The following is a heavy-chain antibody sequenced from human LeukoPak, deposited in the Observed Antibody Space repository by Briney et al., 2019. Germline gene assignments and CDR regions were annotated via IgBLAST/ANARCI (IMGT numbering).Heavy chain of an antibody. CDR2: ISAYNGNT. D-gene: IGHD3-22*01. CDR1: GYTFTSYG. Sequence: GASVKVSCKASGYTFTSYGISWVRQAPGQGLEWMGWISAYNGNTNYAQKLQGRVTMTTDTSTSTAYMELRSLRSDDTAVYYCARAGVWDYSDSSGYHNGAFDIWGQGTRVTVSS. CDR3: ARAGVWDYSDSSGYHNGAFDI. V-gene: IGHV1-18*01. J-gene: IGHJ3*02.